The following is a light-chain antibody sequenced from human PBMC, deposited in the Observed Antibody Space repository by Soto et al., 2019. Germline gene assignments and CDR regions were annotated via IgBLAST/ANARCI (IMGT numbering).Light chain of an antibody. CDR2: EVT. CDR3: TSYAGYNNCV. J-gene: IGLJ3*02. CDR1: SSDVGAYNF. Sequence: QSVLTQPPSASGSPGQSVTISCTGTSSDVGAYNFVSWFQQHPGKAPKLIIYEVTKRPSGVPDRFSGSKSGNTASLTVSGLQSEDEGHYNCTSYAGYNNCVFGGGTKVTVL. V-gene: IGLV2-8*01.